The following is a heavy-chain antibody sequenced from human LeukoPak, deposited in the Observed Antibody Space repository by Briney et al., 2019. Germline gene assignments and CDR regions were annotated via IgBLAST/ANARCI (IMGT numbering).Heavy chain of an antibody. V-gene: IGHV3-7*01. D-gene: IGHD5/OR15-5a*01. CDR2: INQDGSDI. J-gene: IGHJ4*02. CDR3: ARSQSTMATWSLDY. Sequence: PGGSLRLSCVVSVFTFSRYRMTWVRQAPGKGLEWVANINQDGSDIYYLDSLGGRFTISRDNAAGSVFLHLDNLTVEDTAVYYCARSQSTMATWSLDYWGRGTRVTVSS. CDR1: VFTFSRYR.